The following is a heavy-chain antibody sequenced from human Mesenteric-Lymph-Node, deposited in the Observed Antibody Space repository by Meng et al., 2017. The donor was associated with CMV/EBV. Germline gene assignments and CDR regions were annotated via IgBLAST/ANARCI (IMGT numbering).Heavy chain of an antibody. J-gene: IGHJ5*02. CDR1: GFTFSTFA. V-gene: IGHV3-48*03. CDR2: ISSSDSAT. D-gene: IGHD2-2*01. Sequence: GESLKISCAASGFTFSTFAMNWVRQAPGKGLEWLSYISSSDSATYYAASVKGRFTISRDNARNSLYLQMNSLRAEDTAVYYCARLHCISTTCYPGDGWFDPWGQGTLVTVSS. CDR3: ARLHCISTTCYPGDGWFDP.